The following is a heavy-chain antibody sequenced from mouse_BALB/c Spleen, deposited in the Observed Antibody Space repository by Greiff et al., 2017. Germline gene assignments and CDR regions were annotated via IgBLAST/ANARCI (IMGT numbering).Heavy chain of an antibody. CDR1: GFTFSSYA. CDR3: ARRGERGLDY. V-gene: IGHV5-9-1*01. D-gene: IGHD4-1*01. J-gene: IGHJ2*01. CDR2: ISSGGSYT. Sequence: EVMLVESGGGLVKPGGSLKLSCAASGFTFSSYAMSWVRQTPEKRLEWVATISSGGSYTYYPDSVKGRFTISRDNAKNTLYLQMSSLRSEDTAMYYCARRGERGLDYWGQGTTLTVSS.